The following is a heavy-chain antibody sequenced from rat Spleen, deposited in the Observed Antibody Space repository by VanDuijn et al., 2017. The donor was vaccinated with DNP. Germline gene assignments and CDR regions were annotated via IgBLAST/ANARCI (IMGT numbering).Heavy chain of an antibody. CDR1: GYSITSNY. V-gene: IGHV3-1*01. D-gene: IGHD4-3*01. J-gene: IGHJ2*01. Sequence: EVQLQESGPGLVKPSQSLSLTCSVTGYSITSNYWGWIRKFPGNKMEWMGYISYSGSTSYNPSLKSRISITRDTSKNQFFLQLNSVTTEYTATYYCARSSGRGYPYYWGQGVMVTVSS. CDR3: ARSSGRGYPYY. CDR2: ISYSGST.